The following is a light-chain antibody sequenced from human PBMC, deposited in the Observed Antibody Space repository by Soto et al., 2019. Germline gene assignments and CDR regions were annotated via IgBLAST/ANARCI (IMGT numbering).Light chain of an antibody. CDR1: QSVDSY. V-gene: IGKV3-11*02. Sequence: EIEVTQSPATLSLSPGERATLSYRTSQSVDSYLARYQKKPGQAPRLLIYDASDRATGIPARFSGGGSGRDFTLTISSLEPEDFAVYYCQQRSNWPPLTFGGGTKVEI. J-gene: IGKJ4*01. CDR3: QQRSNWPPLT. CDR2: DAS.